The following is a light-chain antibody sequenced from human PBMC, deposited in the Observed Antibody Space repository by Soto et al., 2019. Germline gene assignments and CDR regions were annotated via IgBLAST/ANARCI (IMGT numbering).Light chain of an antibody. CDR3: LQTFYTPHT. J-gene: IGKJ2*01. V-gene: IGKV1-39*01. Sequence: DIQMTQSPSSLSASLGDRVTNTCRPSQSIGTYLNWYQHRPGKAPELLIYAASNLQSGVPSRFSGSDSGTEFTLTISSPQPEDFATYYRLQTFYTPHTFGHGTKLEIK. CDR2: AAS. CDR1: QSIGTY.